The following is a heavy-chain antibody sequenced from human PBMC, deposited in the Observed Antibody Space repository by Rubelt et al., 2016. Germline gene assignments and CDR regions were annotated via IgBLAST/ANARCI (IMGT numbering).Heavy chain of an antibody. V-gene: IGHV3-7*03. CDR1: GFSFRTYW. D-gene: IGHD3/OR15-3a*01. J-gene: IGHJ4*02. Sequence: EVQLVESGGGLIQPGGSLRLSCAASGFSFRTYWMTWVRQAPGKGLEWVATITQDGSEKYNVDSVKGRFIISRDNAKNSWYLQMNGLRGDDTAIYYCAREDWSPDFWGQGTLVTVSS. CDR3: AREDWSPDF. CDR2: ITQDGSEK.